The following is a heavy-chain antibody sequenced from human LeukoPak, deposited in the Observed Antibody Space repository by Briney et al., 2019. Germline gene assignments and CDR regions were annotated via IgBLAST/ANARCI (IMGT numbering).Heavy chain of an antibody. CDR1: VYTFTSYV. Sequence: ASVKVSCQASVYTFTSYVINGVRQATRQGLEWMGWMNPNSGNTGYAQKFQGRVTITRNTSISTAYMEVGSLRSEDTAVYYCAGGWYQLLSWLDYWGQGTLVTVSS. J-gene: IGHJ4*02. V-gene: IGHV1-8*03. D-gene: IGHD2-2*01. CDR3: AGGWYQLLSWLDY. CDR2: MNPNSGNT.